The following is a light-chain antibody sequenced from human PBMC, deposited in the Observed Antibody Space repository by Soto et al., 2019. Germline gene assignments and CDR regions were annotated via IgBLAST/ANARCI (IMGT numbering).Light chain of an antibody. Sequence: EIVLTQSPGTLSLSPGERATLSCRASQSVSSSYLAWYQQKPGQAPRLLIYGASSRATGIPDRFSGSGSGTDFTLTISRLEPEDFAVYYCQQHGSFFTFGPGTKVDIK. CDR1: QSVSSSY. CDR3: QQHGSFFT. CDR2: GAS. J-gene: IGKJ3*01. V-gene: IGKV3-20*01.